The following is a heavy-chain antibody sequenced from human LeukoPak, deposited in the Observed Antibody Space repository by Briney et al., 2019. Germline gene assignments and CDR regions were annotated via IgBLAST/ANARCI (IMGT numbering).Heavy chain of an antibody. D-gene: IGHD3-10*01. V-gene: IGHV3-74*01. J-gene: IGHJ1*01. CDR1: GLTFSNSW. CDR3: ARVSGLGMNEYYQH. CDR2: INNEGTTI. Sequence: GGSLRLSCEASGLTFSNSWMHWVRQVPGKGLVWVSRINNEGTTISYADSVKGRFTISRDNAKNTLHLQMNSLRAEDTAVYYCARVSGLGMNEYYQHWGQGTLVTVAS.